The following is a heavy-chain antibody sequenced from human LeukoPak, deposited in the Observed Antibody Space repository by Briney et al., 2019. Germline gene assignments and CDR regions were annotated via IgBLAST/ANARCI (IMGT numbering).Heavy chain of an antibody. CDR1: GYTFTGYY. CDR2: INPNSGGT. V-gene: IGHV1-2*02. J-gene: IGHJ5*02. CDR3: ARDLVSGAAAGTWLDT. Sequence: ASVKVSFKASGYTFTGYYMHWVRQAPGQGLEWMGWINPNSGGTNYAQKFQGRVTMTRNTSISTAYMEMSRLRSDDTAVYYCARDLVSGAAAGTWLDTWGQGTLVTVSS. D-gene: IGHD6-13*01.